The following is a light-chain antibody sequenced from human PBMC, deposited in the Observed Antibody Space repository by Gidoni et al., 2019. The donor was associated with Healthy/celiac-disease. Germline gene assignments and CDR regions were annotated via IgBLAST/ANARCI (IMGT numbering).Light chain of an antibody. CDR1: QSVSSSY. Sequence: EIVLTQSPGTLSLSPGERATLSCRASQSVSSSYLAWDQQKPGQAPRHPIYGASSRATGIPDRFSGSGSGTDFMLTISRLEPEDFGVYYCQQYGSSPQNTFGQGTKLEIK. V-gene: IGKV3-20*01. CDR3: QQYGSSPQNT. CDR2: GAS. J-gene: IGKJ2*01.